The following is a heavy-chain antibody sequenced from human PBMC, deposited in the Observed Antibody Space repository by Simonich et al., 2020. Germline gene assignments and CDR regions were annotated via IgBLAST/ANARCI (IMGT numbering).Heavy chain of an antibody. J-gene: IGHJ3*02. CDR3: ARGIVGASGAFDI. CDR2: ISSNSSYI. D-gene: IGHD1-26*01. Sequence: EVQLVESGGGLVKPGGSLRLSCAASGFTFSSYSMNWVRQAPGKGLEWVSYISSNSSYINYADSVKGRFTISRDNAKNSLYLQMNSLRAEDTAVYYCARGIVGASGAFDIWGQGTMVTVSS. V-gene: IGHV3-21*01. CDR1: GFTFSSYS.